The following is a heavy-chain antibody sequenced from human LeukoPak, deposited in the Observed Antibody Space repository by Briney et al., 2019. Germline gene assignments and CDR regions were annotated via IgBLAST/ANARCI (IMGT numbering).Heavy chain of an antibody. V-gene: IGHV3-48*04. D-gene: IGHD3-10*01. CDR2: ISSSGSTI. J-gene: IGHJ4*02. CDR3: ASTYYYGSGSYSYYFDY. Sequence: PGGSLRLSCAASGFTFNNYSMNWVRQAPGKGLEWVSYISSSGSTIYYADSVKGRFTISRDNAKNSLYLQMNSLRAEDTAVYYCASTYYYGSGSYSYYFDYWGQGTLVTVSS. CDR1: GFTFNNYS.